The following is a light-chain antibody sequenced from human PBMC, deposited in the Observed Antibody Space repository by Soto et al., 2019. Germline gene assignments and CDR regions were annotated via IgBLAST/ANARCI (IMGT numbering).Light chain of an antibody. J-gene: IGLJ1*01. V-gene: IGLV2-23*02. CDR2: EVN. CDR1: SSEIGYYNL. CDR3: CSYAGSSTYV. Sequence: QSALTQPASVSGSPGQSITISCTGTSSEIGYYNLVSWYQHHPGKAPKLIIYEVNKRLSGVSNRFSGSKSGNTASLTISGLQAEDEADYHCCSYAGSSTYVFGTGTKVTVL.